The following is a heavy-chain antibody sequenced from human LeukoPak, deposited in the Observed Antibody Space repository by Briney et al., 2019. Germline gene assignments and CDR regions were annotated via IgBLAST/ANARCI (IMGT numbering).Heavy chain of an antibody. CDR3: ARSLSSSWYEFDY. Sequence: GGSLRLSCAASGFTVSGNYMSGVRQAPGKGLEWVSIIYSGGRTHYAASVKDRFTISRDNSKNTLYLQMNSLRAEDTAVYYCARSLSSSWYEFDYWGQGTLVTVSS. CDR2: IYSGGRT. J-gene: IGHJ4*02. V-gene: IGHV3-66*01. D-gene: IGHD6-13*01. CDR1: GFTVSGNY.